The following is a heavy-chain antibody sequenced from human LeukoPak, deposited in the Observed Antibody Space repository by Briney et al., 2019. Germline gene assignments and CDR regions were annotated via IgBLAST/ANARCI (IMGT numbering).Heavy chain of an antibody. Sequence: TSETLSLTCTVSGVSISGSNSYWGWIRQTPGKGLEWIGYIYYNGDTHYNPSLNSRLSMSVDTPKKQFSLNLRSVTAADTAVYYCVRGPYGSSISNWFDPWGQGLLVTVSS. D-gene: IGHD3-10*01. CDR3: VRGPYGSSISNWFDP. J-gene: IGHJ5*02. V-gene: IGHV4-61*05. CDR1: GVSISGSNSY. CDR2: IYYNGDT.